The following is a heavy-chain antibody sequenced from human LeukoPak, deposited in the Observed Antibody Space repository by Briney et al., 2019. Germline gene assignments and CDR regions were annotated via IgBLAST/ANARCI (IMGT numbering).Heavy chain of an antibody. J-gene: IGHJ4*02. V-gene: IGHV3-48*03. CDR1: GFTLSSYE. CDR2: ISRTGNSI. Sequence: GGSLRLSCAASGFTLSSYEMNWVRPAPGKGLEWSSYISRTGNSIYYADSVKGRFTISRDSAQNSLYLQMNSLRAEDTAVYYCARGPYSSNWYVDYWGQGTLVTVAS. D-gene: IGHD6-13*01. CDR3: ARGPYSSNWYVDY.